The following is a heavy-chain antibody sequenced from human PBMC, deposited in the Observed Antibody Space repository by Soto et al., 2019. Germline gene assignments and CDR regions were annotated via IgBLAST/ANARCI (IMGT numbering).Heavy chain of an antibody. CDR3: AHRRRRTGIWSTGDFDY. J-gene: IGHJ4*02. CDR1: GFSISTNGVG. V-gene: IGHV2-5*02. Sequence: QITLKESGPTVLKSTETRRLTCTFSGFSISTNGVGVGWIRQSPAKGLEWLAFIYWDDDKRYSPSLKARLTIAKDSSKNQVVLSLAYMDPADTGTYYCAHRRRRTGIWSTGDFDYWGPVALVTVYS. D-gene: IGHD6-13*01. CDR2: IYWDDDK.